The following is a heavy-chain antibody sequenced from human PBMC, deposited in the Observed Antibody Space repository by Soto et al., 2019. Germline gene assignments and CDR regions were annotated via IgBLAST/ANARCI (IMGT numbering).Heavy chain of an antibody. Sequence: LTCAVSGYSISSGYYWGWIRQPPGKGLEWIGSIYHSGSTYYNPSLKSRVTISVDTSKNQFSLKLSSVTAADTAVYYCARYSSFGVVIQTVNWFDPWGQGTLVTVSS. CDR2: IYHSGST. CDR1: GYSISSGYY. D-gene: IGHD3-3*01. J-gene: IGHJ5*02. CDR3: ARYSSFGVVIQTVNWFDP. V-gene: IGHV4-38-2*01.